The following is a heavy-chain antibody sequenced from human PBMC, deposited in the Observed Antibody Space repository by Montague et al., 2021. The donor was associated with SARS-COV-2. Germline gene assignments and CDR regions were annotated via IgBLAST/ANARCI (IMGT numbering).Heavy chain of an antibody. D-gene: IGHD6-13*01. V-gene: IGHV4-61*08. CDR3: ARVSVAAAATRSDY. J-gene: IGHJ4*02. CDR1: GGSVSSGGYY. CDR2: IYYSGST. Sequence: SETLSLTCTVSGGSVSSGGYYWSWIRQPPGKGLEWIGYIYYSGSTNYXPSLKSRVTISLDTSKNQFSLKLTSVTAADTAVYYCARVSVAAAATRSDYWGQGTLVTVSS.